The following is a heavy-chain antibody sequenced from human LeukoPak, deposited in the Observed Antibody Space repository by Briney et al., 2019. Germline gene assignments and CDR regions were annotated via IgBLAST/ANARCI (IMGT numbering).Heavy chain of an antibody. V-gene: IGHV4-39*07. J-gene: IGHJ4*02. Sequence: SETLSLTCTVSGGSISSSSYYWGWIRQPPGKGLEWIGSIYYSGSTYYNPSLKSRVTISVDTSKNQFSLKLSSVTAADTAVYYCARVVGSRAAEDYWGQGTLVTVSS. CDR3: ARVVGSRAAEDY. D-gene: IGHD6-25*01. CDR1: GGSISSSSYY. CDR2: IYYSGST.